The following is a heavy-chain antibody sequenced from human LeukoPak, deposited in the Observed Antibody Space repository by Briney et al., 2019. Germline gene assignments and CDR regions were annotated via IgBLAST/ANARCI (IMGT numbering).Heavy chain of an antibody. J-gene: IGHJ1*01. CDR1: GYIFTNYG. V-gene: IGHV1-18*01. CDR3: ARAESGIQH. Sequence: GASVKVSCKASGYIFTNYGISWVRQAPRQGLEWMGWISVYNGNTNYAQKLQGRVTMTTDTSASTAYMELRSLRSDDTAVYYCARAESGIQHWGQGTLVTVSS. CDR2: ISVYNGNT.